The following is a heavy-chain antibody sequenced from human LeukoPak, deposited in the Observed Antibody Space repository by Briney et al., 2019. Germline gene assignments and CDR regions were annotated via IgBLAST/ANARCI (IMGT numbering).Heavy chain of an antibody. V-gene: IGHV3-23*01. CDR2: ISGSGGRT. CDR3: ARLCGVETSCYADV. Sequence: GGARRLSCADSGVTLRNYAMSWGGQAPGKGGEWGAGISGSGGRTNYAASVKGRFPISTHNPTNTLYLQMNNLRADDTAVYYCARLCGVETSCYADVWGKGTTVTVSS. CDR1: GVTLRNYA. J-gene: IGHJ6*04. D-gene: IGHD2-2*01.